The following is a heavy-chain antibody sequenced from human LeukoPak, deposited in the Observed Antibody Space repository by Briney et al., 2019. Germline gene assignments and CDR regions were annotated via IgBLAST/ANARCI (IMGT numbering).Heavy chain of an antibody. CDR3: ARDARIARNDY. D-gene: IGHD6-13*01. J-gene: IGHJ4*02. Sequence: GSLRLSRAASGFTFSSYSMNWVRQAPGKGLEWVSSISSSSSYIYYADSVKGRFTISRDNAKNSLYLQMNSLRAEDTAVYYCARDARIARNDYWGQGTLVTVSS. CDR1: GFTFSSYS. CDR2: ISSSSSYI. V-gene: IGHV3-21*01.